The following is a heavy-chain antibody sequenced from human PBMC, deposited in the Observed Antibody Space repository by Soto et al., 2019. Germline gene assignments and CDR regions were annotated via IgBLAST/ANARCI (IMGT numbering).Heavy chain of an antibody. CDR1: GFSLSTNGVG. CDR3: ARDTTMDPYYFDY. D-gene: IGHD5-18*01. V-gene: IGHV2-5*02. CDR2: IYWDDSK. Sequence: QITLKESGPPLVKPTQTLTLTCTFSGFSLSTNGVGVGWIRQPPGRALEWLALIYWDDSKRYSPSLQSRVTVTKDTSKNQVVLTMTNMGPVDTATYYCARDTTMDPYYFDYWGQGTLVTVSS. J-gene: IGHJ4*02.